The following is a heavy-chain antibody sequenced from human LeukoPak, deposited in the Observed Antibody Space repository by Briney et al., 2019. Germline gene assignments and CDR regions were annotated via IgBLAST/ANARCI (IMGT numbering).Heavy chain of an antibody. CDR3: ARDGGGDWDY. Sequence: SETLSLTCTVSGGSISGYYWTWIRQPPGKGLEWIGRIHSSGITNYNPSLKSRVTMSIDTSKNQFSLKVTSVIAADTAVYYCARDGGGDWDYWGQGTLVTVSS. CDR2: IHSSGIT. D-gene: IGHD2-21*02. J-gene: IGHJ4*02. CDR1: GGSISGYY. V-gene: IGHV4-4*07.